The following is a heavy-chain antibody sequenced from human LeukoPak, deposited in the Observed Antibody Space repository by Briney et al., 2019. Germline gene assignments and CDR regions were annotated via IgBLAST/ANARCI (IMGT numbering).Heavy chain of an antibody. J-gene: IGHJ4*02. CDR2: ISYDGSNS. CDR3: APSSGGSYPYFDY. D-gene: IGHD1-26*01. V-gene: IGHV3-30*03. Sequence: PGGSLRLSCTASGFGLSDCGMHWVRQAPGKGLEWVALISYDGSNSHYADSVKGRFTISRDYSKNTLYLQMNTLRAEDTAAYYCAPSSGGSYPYFDYWGQGTLVTVSS. CDR1: GFGLSDCG.